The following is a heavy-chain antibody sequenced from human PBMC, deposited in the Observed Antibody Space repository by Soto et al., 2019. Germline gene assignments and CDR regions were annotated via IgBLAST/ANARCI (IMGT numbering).Heavy chain of an antibody. Sequence: QVQLVESGGGVVQPGRSLRLSCAASGFTLSSYGMHWVRQAPGKGLEWVAVIWYDGSNKYYADSVKGRFTISRDNSKNTLYLQMNSLRAEDTAVYYCARDRVVVPAAMSDYFDYWGQGTLVTVSS. V-gene: IGHV3-33*01. CDR1: GFTLSSYG. D-gene: IGHD2-2*01. CDR2: IWYDGSNK. J-gene: IGHJ4*02. CDR3: ARDRVVVPAAMSDYFDY.